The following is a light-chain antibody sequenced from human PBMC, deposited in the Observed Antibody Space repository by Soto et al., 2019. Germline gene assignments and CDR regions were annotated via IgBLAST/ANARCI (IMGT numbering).Light chain of an antibody. CDR2: DAS. CDR1: QDIRNY. V-gene: IGKV1-33*01. Sequence: DIQMTQSPSSLSASVGDRVTITCHASQDIRNYLNWYQQKPGKAPNLLIYDASNLRAGVPSRFSGSGSGTEFTFTISSLQPEDIATSYCQHSDHLPPRSFGGGTKVEIK. CDR3: QHSDHLPPRS. J-gene: IGKJ4*01.